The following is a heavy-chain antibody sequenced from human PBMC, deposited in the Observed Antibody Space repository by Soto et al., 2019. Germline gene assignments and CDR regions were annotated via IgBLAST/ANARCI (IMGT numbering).Heavy chain of an antibody. CDR3: ARDRHNNFFDP. Sequence: SETLSLTCSVSGGSISSSSYFWGWIRQPPGKGLEWIGSIYYSGSTYYNPSLESRVAISLDTSRSQFSLTLHSVTAADTAIYYCARDRHNNFFDPWGQGTLVTVSS. CDR1: GGSISSSSYF. V-gene: IGHV4-39*07. J-gene: IGHJ5*02. CDR2: IYYSGST. D-gene: IGHD6-6*01.